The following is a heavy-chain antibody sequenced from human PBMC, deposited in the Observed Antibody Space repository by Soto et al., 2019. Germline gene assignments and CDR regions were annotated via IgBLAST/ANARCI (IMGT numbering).Heavy chain of an antibody. CDR3: ARWGYSSGWYFSLTGMDV. Sequence: QVQLVQSGAEVKKPGASVKVSCKASGYTFTSYDINWVRQATGQGLEWMGWMNPNSGNTGYAQKFQGRVTMTRNTSISTAYMELSSLRSEDTAVYYCARWGYSSGWYFSLTGMDVWGQGTTVTVSS. V-gene: IGHV1-8*01. CDR1: GYTFTSYD. CDR2: MNPNSGNT. D-gene: IGHD6-19*01. J-gene: IGHJ6*02.